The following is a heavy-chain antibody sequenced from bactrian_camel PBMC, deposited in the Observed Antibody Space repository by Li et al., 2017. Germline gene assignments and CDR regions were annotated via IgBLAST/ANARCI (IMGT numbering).Heavy chain of an antibody. CDR3: AAAKSWRGWRSLSRSTFDF. CDR1: GFEMNTAF. CDR2: INYAGDTT. D-gene: IGHD6*01. V-gene: IGHV3S1*01. J-gene: IGHJ6*01. Sequence: VQLVESGGGLMQAGGSMRLSCAASGFEMNTAFMRWVRQAPGKGLEWVATINYAGDTTYYADSVKGRFTISRRRNILYLEMNNLKPEDTAMYYCAAAKSWRGWRSLSRSTFDFWGQGTQVTVS.